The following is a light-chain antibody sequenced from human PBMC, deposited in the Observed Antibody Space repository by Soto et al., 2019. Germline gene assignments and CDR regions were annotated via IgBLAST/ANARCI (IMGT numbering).Light chain of an antibody. CDR1: QDISRF. CDR3: LQHNAYPYT. CDR2: ETS. J-gene: IGKJ2*01. Sequence: DVQMAQSPSAMSASVGDRVTIACRASQDISRFVAWFQHKPGRAPGRLIYETSNLQPGVPSRFSGSGSGTEFTLAISDLQPEDFSTFYCLQHNAYPYTFGQGTKLEIK. V-gene: IGKV1-17*03.